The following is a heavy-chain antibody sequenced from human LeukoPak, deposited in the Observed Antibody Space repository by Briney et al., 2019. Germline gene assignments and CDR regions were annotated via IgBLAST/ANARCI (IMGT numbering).Heavy chain of an antibody. D-gene: IGHD1-26*01. V-gene: IGHV1-18*01. J-gene: IGHJ4*02. Sequence: ASVKVSCKASGYTFISYGISWVRQAPGQGLECMGWISAYNGNTNYAQKLQGRVTMTTDTSTSTAYMELRSLRSDDTAVYYCARESINIMGAIMAKNYYFDYWGQGTLVTVSS. CDR1: GYTFISYG. CDR2: ISAYNGNT. CDR3: ARESINIMGAIMAKNYYFDY.